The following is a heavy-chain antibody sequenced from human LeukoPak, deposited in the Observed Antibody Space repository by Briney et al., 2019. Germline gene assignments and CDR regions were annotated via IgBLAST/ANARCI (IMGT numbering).Heavy chain of an antibody. Sequence: PGGSLRLSCAASGFTFSSYGMHWVRQAPGKGLEWVAVMWYDGSNKYYADSVKGRFTISRDNSKNTLYLQMNSLRAEDTAVYYCASALRDPPGAFDIWGQGTMVTVSS. CDR2: MWYDGSNK. CDR1: GFTFSSYG. CDR3: ASALRDPPGAFDI. V-gene: IGHV3-30*19. D-gene: IGHD5-24*01. J-gene: IGHJ3*02.